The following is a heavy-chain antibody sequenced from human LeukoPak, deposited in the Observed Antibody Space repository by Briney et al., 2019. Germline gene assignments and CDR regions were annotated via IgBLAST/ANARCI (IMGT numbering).Heavy chain of an antibody. CDR2: IDPSDSST. CDR1: RYSFTIYW. V-gene: IGHV5-10-1*01. J-gene: IGHJ5*02. D-gene: IGHD3-10*01. Sequence: GEYLRNSYTGSRYSFTIYWIRWVRQMPGKGLEPMGTIDPSDSSTNYSPSFQCPVTISADKPIRTAYLQWSSLKASDTAMYYCARDAYGSESGNWFDPWGQGTLVTVSS. CDR3: ARDAYGSESGNWFDP.